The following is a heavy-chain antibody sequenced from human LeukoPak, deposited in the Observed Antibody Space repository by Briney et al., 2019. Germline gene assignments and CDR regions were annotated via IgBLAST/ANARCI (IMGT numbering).Heavy chain of an antibody. CDR2: IYYSGST. Sequence: SETLSLTCTVSGGSISSYYWSWIRQHPGKGLEWIGYIYYSGSTYYNPSLKSRVTISVDTSKNQFSLKLSSVTAADTAVYYCARGANYDILTGYSLVGDAFDIWGQGTMVTVSS. CDR3: ARGANYDILTGYSLVGDAFDI. CDR1: GGSISSYY. D-gene: IGHD3-9*01. V-gene: IGHV4-59*06. J-gene: IGHJ3*02.